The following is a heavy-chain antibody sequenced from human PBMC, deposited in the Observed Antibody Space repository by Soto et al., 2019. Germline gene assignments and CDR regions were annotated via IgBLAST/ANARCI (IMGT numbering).Heavy chain of an antibody. CDR3: AGGGQDLYYYYYGMDV. Sequence: SVKVSCKASGGTFSSYAISWLRQAPGQGLEWMGGIIPIFGTANYAQKFQGRVTITADESTSTAYMELSSLRSEDTAVYYCAGGGQDLYYYYYGMDVWGQGTTVTVSS. J-gene: IGHJ6*02. V-gene: IGHV1-69*13. CDR2: IIPIFGTA. CDR1: GGTFSSYA.